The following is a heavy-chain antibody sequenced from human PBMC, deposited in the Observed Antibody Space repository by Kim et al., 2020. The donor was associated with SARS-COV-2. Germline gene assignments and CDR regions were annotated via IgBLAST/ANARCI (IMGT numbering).Heavy chain of an antibody. J-gene: IGHJ4*02. V-gene: IGHV3-7*01. CDR3: AALDSVQVPGGI. D-gene: IGHD3-10*01. Sequence: YVCTVKGRFTMSRDNAKNSLYLQMSSLRTEDTAIYYCAALDSVQVPGGIWGQGTLVTVSS.